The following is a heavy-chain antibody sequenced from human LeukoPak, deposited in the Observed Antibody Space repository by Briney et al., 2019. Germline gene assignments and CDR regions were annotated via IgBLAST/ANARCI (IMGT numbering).Heavy chain of an antibody. Sequence: PSETLSLTCTDSGGSISNYYWSWIRQPPGKGLEWIGHIYYSGSTSNNPSLNSRVTISVDTSKNQFSLKLSSVTAADTAVYYCARGLVVAMPAGPDHSDAFDIWGQGTMVTVAS. CDR2: IYYSGST. J-gene: IGHJ3*02. CDR3: ARGLVVAMPAGPDHSDAFDI. V-gene: IGHV4-59*01. CDR1: GGSISNYY. D-gene: IGHD3-22*01.